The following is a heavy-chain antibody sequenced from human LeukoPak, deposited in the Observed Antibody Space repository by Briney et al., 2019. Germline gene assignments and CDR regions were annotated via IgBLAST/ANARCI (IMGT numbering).Heavy chain of an antibody. Sequence: SETLSLTCTVSGGSISSSGSFWGWIRQPPGKGLECIGSIFYSGGTYYNPSLRSRVTMSVDTSKSRFSLRLSSVTAADTAVYYCARRPGAYVGGHDYWGQGTLVTVSS. D-gene: IGHD3-16*01. CDR3: ARRPGAYVGGHDY. J-gene: IGHJ4*02. V-gene: IGHV4-39*01. CDR2: IFYSGGT. CDR1: GGSISSSGSF.